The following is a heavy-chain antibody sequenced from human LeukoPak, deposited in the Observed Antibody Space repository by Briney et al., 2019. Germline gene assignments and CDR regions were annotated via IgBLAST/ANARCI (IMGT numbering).Heavy chain of an antibody. J-gene: IGHJ4*02. CDR3: ARMEELAVTGDY. D-gene: IGHD2-21*02. CDR1: GGTFSSYA. V-gene: IGHV1-69*04. CDR2: IIPILGIA. Sequence: ASVKVSCKASGGTFSSYAISWVRQAPGQGLEWMGRIIPILGIANYAQKFQGRVTITADKSTSTAYMELSSLRSEDTAVCYCARMEELAVTGDYWGQGTLVTVSS.